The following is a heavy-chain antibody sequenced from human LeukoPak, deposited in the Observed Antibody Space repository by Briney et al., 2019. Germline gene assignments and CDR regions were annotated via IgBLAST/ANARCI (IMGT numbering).Heavy chain of an antibody. CDR3: ARNLEWLLYSGSIPRDGYYYYMDV. Sequence: GASVKVSCKASGYTFTSYGISWVRQAPGQGLEWMGWISAYNGNTNYAQKLQGRVTMTTDTSTSTAYMELRSLRSDDTAVYYCARNLEWLLYSGSIPRDGYYYYMDVWGKGTTVTVSS. V-gene: IGHV1-18*01. CDR1: GYTFTSYG. J-gene: IGHJ6*03. CDR2: ISAYNGNT. D-gene: IGHD3-3*01.